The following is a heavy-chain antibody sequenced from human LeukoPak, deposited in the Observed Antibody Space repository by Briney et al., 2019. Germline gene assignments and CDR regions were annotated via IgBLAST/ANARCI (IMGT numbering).Heavy chain of an antibody. Sequence: GGSLRLSCAASGFTFSSYSMNWVRQAPGKGLEWVSSISSSSSYIYYADSVKGRFTISRDNAKNSLYLQMNSQRAEDTAVYYCASSKMVRGVIDYYGMDVWGQGTTVTVSS. CDR3: ASSKMVRGVIDYYGMDV. CDR1: GFTFSSYS. V-gene: IGHV3-21*01. J-gene: IGHJ6*02. D-gene: IGHD3-10*01. CDR2: ISSSSSYI.